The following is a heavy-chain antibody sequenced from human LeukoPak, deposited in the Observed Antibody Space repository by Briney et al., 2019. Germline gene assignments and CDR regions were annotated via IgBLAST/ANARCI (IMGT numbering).Heavy chain of an antibody. CDR1: GGSFSGYY. CDR2: INHSGST. V-gene: IGHV4-34*01. J-gene: IGHJ3*02. D-gene: IGHD3-3*01. Sequence: SETLSLTCAVYGGSFSGYYWSWIRQPPGKGLEWIGEINHSGSTNYNPSLKSRVTISVDTSKNQFSLKLSSVTAADTAVYYCARYNTYYDFWSGYRHDAFDIWGQGTMVTVSS. CDR3: ARYNTYYDFWSGYRHDAFDI.